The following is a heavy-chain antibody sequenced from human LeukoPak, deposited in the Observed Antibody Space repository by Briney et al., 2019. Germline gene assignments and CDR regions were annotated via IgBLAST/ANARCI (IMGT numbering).Heavy chain of an antibody. Sequence: PSETLSLTCAVYGGSFSGYYWSWIRQPPGKGLEWIGEINHSGSTNYNPSLKSRVTISVDTSKNQFSLKLSSVTAADTAVYYCARGYVILTGYTRSFDHWGQGTLVTVSS. V-gene: IGHV4-34*01. CDR2: INHSGST. CDR1: GGSFSGYY. CDR3: ARGYVILTGYTRSFDH. J-gene: IGHJ4*02. D-gene: IGHD3-9*01.